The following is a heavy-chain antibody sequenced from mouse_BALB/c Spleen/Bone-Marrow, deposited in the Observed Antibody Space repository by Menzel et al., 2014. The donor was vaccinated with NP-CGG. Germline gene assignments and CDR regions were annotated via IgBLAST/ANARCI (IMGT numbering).Heavy chain of an antibody. J-gene: IGHJ4*01. CDR1: GFTFSSYY. CDR3: ARHGGNYAMDY. V-gene: IGHV5-6-2*01. Sequence: EVKLVESGGGLVKLGGSLKLSCAASGFTFSSYYMSWVRQTPEKRLELVAAITSNGGSTYYPDTVKGRFTISRDNAKNTLCLQMSSLKSEDTALYYCARHGGNYAMDYWGQGTSVTVSS. CDR2: ITSNGGST.